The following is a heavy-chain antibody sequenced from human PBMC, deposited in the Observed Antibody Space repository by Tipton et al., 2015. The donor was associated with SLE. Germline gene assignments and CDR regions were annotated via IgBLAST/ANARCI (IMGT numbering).Heavy chain of an antibody. D-gene: IGHD6-13*01. CDR2: IIPIFGTA. CDR3: ARGGSIAAVAAYYYGMDV. V-gene: IGHV1-69*05. J-gene: IGHJ6*02. CDR1: GGTFSSYA. Sequence: QSGPEVKKPGSSVKVSCKASGGTFSSYAISWVRQAPGQGLEWMGGIIPIFGTANYAQKFQGRVTITTDESTSTAYMELSSLRSEDTAVYYCARGGSIAAVAAYYYGMDVWGQGTTVTVSS.